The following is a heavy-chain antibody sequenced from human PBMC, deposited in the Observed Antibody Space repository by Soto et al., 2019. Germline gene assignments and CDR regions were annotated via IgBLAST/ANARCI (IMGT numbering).Heavy chain of an antibody. CDR3: AGQYSSSWYPSYYYGMDV. D-gene: IGHD6-13*01. Sequence: SETLSLTCAVYGGSFSGYYWSWIRQPPGKGLEWIGEINHSGSTNYNPSLKSRVTISVDTSKNQFSLKLSSVTAADTAVYYCAGQYSSSWYPSYYYGMDVWGQGTTVTVSS. J-gene: IGHJ6*02. CDR1: GGSFSGYY. V-gene: IGHV4-34*01. CDR2: INHSGST.